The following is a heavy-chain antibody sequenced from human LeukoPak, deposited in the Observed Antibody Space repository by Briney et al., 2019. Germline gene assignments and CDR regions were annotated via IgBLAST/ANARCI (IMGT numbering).Heavy chain of an antibody. V-gene: IGHV1-2*02. CDR1: GYTFTGYY. CDR2: INPNSGGT. J-gene: IGHJ5*02. Sequence: ASVEVSCKASGYTFTGYYMHWVRQAPGQGLEWMGWINPNSGGTNYAQKFQGRVTMTRDTSISTAYMELSRLRSDDTAVYYCARGYCSSSCSFDPWGQGTLVTVSS. CDR3: ARGYCSSSCSFDP. D-gene: IGHD2-2*01.